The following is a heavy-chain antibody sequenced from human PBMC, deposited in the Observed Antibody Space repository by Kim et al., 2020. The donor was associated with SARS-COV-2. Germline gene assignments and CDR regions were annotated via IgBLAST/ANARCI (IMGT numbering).Heavy chain of an antibody. CDR1: GDSISSSSYY. CDR3: ARDRPHSTSPATDGMDV. Sequence: SETLSLTCTVSGDSISSSSYYWAWIRQPPGKGLEWIGSIYYSGSTYYNPSLKSRVTIAVDTSKNQFSLKLSSVTAADTAVYFCARDRPHSTSPATDGMDVWGQGTTVTVSS. D-gene: IGHD6-6*01. CDR2: IYYSGST. V-gene: IGHV4-39*07. J-gene: IGHJ6*02.